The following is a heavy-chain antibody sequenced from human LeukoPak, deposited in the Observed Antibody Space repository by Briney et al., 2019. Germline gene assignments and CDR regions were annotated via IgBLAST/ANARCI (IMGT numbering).Heavy chain of an antibody. CDR2: ISYDGSNK. Sequence: PGGSLRLSCAASGFTFSSYGMHWVRQAPGKGLEWVAVISYDGSNKYYADSVKGRFTISRDNSKNTLYLQMNSLRAEDTAVYYCAKEGGIDYEHDYWGQGTLVTVSS. J-gene: IGHJ4*02. CDR3: AKEGGIDYEHDY. CDR1: GFTFSSYG. D-gene: IGHD4-17*01. V-gene: IGHV3-30*18.